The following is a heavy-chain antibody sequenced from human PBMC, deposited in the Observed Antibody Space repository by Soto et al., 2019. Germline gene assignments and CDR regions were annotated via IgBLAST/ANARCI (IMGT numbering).Heavy chain of an antibody. J-gene: IGHJ5*02. Sequence: VQLVQSGAEVKNPGSSVKVSCKASGRTFSSYAISWVRQAPGQGLEWMGGIIPIFGTANYAQKFQGRVTITADESTSSAYMELSSLRSEDTAVYYCARGKERIAAAGGWFDPWGQGTLVTVSS. D-gene: IGHD6-13*01. CDR2: IIPIFGTA. V-gene: IGHV1-69*13. CDR3: ARGKERIAAAGGWFDP. CDR1: GRTFSSYA.